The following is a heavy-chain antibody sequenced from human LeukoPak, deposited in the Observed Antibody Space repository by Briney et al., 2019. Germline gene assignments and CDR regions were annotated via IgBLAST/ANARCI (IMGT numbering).Heavy chain of an antibody. CDR3: AKDRGIAAAGCLDY. D-gene: IGHD6-13*01. CDR2: ISYDGSNK. Sequence: GRSLRLSCAASGFTFSSYGMHWVRQAPGKGLEWVAVISYDGSNKYYADSVKGRFTISRDNSKNTLYLQMNSLRAEDTAVYYCAKDRGIAAAGCLDYWGQGTPVTVSS. CDR1: GFTFSSYG. V-gene: IGHV3-30*18. J-gene: IGHJ4*02.